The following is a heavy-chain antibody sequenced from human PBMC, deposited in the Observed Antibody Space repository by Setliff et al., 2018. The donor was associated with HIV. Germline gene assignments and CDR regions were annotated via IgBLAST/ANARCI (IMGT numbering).Heavy chain of an antibody. Sequence: SETLSLTCTVSGGSISSYYWSWIRQPLGKGLEWIGYIYYSGSTNYNPSLKSRVTISVDTSKNQFSLKLSSVTAADTAFYYCARKGSSSRSQEYYYDFWGQGTLVTVSS. J-gene: IGHJ4*02. V-gene: IGHV4-59*12. D-gene: IGHD6-13*01. CDR1: GGSISSYY. CDR2: IYYSGST. CDR3: ARKGSSSRSQEYYYDF.